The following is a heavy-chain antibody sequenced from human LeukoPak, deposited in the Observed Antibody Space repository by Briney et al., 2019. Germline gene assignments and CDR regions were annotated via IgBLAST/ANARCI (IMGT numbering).Heavy chain of an antibody. CDR3: ATGGALDILTGYDDRFDY. CDR2: ISGSGGST. V-gene: IGHV3-23*01. J-gene: IGHJ4*02. D-gene: IGHD3-9*01. CDR1: GFTFSSYA. Sequence: GGSLRLSCAASGFTFSSYAMSWIRQAPGKGLEWVSAISGSGGSTYHADSVKGRFTITIDNSKNTLYLQMSSLRAEDTAVYYCATGGALDILTGYDDRFDYWGQGTLVTVSS.